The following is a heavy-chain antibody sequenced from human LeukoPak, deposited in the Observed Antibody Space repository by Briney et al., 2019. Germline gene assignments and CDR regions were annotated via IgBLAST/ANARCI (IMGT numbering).Heavy chain of an antibody. CDR3: ARAYYYGSGSPYAFDI. V-gene: IGHV1-2*04. CDR1: GYTVTGYY. CDR2: INPNSGGT. J-gene: IGHJ3*02. D-gene: IGHD3-10*01. Sequence: GASVKVSCKASGYTVTGYYMHWVRQAPEQGLEWMGWINPNSGGTNYAQKFQGWVTMTRDTSISTAYMELSRLRSDDTAVYYCARAYYYGSGSPYAFDIWGQGTMVTVSS.